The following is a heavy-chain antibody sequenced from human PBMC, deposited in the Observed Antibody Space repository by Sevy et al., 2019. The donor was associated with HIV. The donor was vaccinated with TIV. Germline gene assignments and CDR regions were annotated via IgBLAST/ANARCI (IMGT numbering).Heavy chain of an antibody. V-gene: IGHV1-18*01. CDR3: ARRGAFDFDTSGFLSP. Sequence: ASVKVSCKASGYTFTSFGISWVRQAPGQGLEWVGWISVFYGKINYAQNFQGRVTMTTDTSTSTAYMELKSLRSDDTAVYYCARRGAFDFDTSGFLSPWGQGTLVTV. CDR2: ISVFYGKI. J-gene: IGHJ5*02. D-gene: IGHD3-22*01. CDR1: GYTFTSFG.